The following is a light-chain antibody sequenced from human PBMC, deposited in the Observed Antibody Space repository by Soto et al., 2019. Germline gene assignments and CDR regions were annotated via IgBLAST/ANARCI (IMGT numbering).Light chain of an antibody. CDR1: NIGSKS. J-gene: IGLJ2*01. CDR2: DDN. CDR3: QVWDSSSDHPV. Sequence: SYELTQPPSVSVPPGQTARITCGGNNIGSKSVHWYQQMPGQAPVLVIYDDNDRPSGIPERFSGSNSGNTATLTITRVEAGDEADYFCQVWDSSSDHPVFGGGTKLTVL. V-gene: IGLV3-21*02.